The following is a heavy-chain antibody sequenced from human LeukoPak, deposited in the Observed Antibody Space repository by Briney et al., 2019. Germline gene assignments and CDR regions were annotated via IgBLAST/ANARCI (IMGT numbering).Heavy chain of an antibody. Sequence: ASVKVSCKASVYTFTGYYMHWVRQAPRQGLEWMGWINPNSGGTNYAQKFQGRVTMTRDTSISTAYMELSRLRSDDTAVYYCARDPSIAAAGTDWGQGTLVTVSS. D-gene: IGHD6-13*01. V-gene: IGHV1-2*02. J-gene: IGHJ4*02. CDR2: INPNSGGT. CDR1: VYTFTGYY. CDR3: ARDPSIAAAGTD.